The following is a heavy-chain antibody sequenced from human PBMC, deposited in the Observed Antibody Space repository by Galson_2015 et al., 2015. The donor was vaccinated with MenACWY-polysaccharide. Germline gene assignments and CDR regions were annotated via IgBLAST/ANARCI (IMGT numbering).Heavy chain of an antibody. Sequence: SCKASGYTFTGNFIHWVRQAPGQGFAWMGWINPNSGATSYAQKFQDRVTMTRDTSINTAYMELHRLRSDDTAVCHCVRVPTYQQTEGNWFVPWGQGTPVTVSS. D-gene: IGHD2-2*01. V-gene: IGHV1-2*02. CDR2: INPNSGAT. CDR3: VRVPTYQQTEGNWFVP. J-gene: IGHJ5*02. CDR1: GYTFTGNF.